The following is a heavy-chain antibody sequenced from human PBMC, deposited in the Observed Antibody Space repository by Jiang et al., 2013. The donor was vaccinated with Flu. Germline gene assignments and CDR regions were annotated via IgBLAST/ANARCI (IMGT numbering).Heavy chain of an antibody. CDR3: ARQNRSSGTKGPYAFDI. V-gene: IGHV4-39*01. D-gene: IGHD1-14*01. CDR2: IYYSGST. J-gene: IGHJ3*02. Sequence: GPGLVKPSETLSLTCTVSGGSISSSSYYWGWIRQPPGKGLEWIGSIYYSGSTYYNPSLKSRVTISVDTSKNQFSLKLSSVTAADTAVYYCARQNRSSGTKGPYAFDIWGQGTMVTVSS. CDR1: GGSISSSSYY.